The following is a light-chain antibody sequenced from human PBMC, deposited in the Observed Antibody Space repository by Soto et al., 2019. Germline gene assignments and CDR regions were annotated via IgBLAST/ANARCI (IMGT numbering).Light chain of an antibody. CDR2: GNT. Sequence: QSVLTQPPSISGAPGQRVTISCTGSSSNIGAGSDVHWYHQLPGTAPKLLIYGNTNRPSGVPDRFSGSKSGTSASLAIAGLQTEDEGDYYCQNYGSSLSGLYVFGTGTKVTVL. V-gene: IGLV1-40*01. CDR1: SSNIGAGSD. CDR3: QNYGSSLSGLYV. J-gene: IGLJ1*01.